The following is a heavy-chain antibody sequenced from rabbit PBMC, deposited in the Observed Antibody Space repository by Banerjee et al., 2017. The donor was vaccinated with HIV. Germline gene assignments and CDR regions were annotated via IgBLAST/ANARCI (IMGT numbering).Heavy chain of an antibody. D-gene: IGHD6-1*01. Sequence: QSLEESGGDLVKPGASLTLTCTGSGFSFSSSYYMCWVRQAPGKGLEWIACINAGGSGNTVYASWAKGRFTISKTSSTTVTLQMTSLTDADTATYFCARGTYGYIGYADAINLWGQGTLVTVS. CDR3: ARGTYGYIGYADAINL. CDR2: INAGGSGNT. J-gene: IGHJ4*01. CDR1: GFSFSSSYY. V-gene: IGHV1S40*01.